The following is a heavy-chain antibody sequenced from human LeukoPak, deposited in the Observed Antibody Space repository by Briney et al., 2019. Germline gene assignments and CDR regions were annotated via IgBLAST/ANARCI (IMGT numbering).Heavy chain of an antibody. CDR2: MYYDGST. J-gene: IGHJ4*02. Sequence: PSETLSLACTVSGGSIYSTTFYWGWIRQPPGKGLEWIGSMYYDGSTYHNPSLKSRVTISVDTSNNQFSLKLTSVTAADTAVYFCARRSDSGSDDGEDYFDYWGQGTLVTVSS. CDR3: ARRSDSGSDDGEDYFDY. V-gene: IGHV4-39*01. D-gene: IGHD1-26*01. CDR1: GGSIYSTTFY.